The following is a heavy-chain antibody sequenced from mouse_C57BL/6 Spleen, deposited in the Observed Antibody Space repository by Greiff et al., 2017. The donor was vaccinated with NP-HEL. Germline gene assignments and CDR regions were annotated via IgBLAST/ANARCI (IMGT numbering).Heavy chain of an antibody. CDR3: ARGWGNYGYAMDY. J-gene: IGHJ4*01. V-gene: IGHV1-26*01. CDR2: INPNNGGT. Sequence: VQLQQSGPELVKPGASVKISCKASGYTFTDYYMNWVKQSHGKSLEWIGDINPNNGGTSYNQKFKGKATLTVDKSSSTAYMELRSLTSEDSAVYYCARGWGNYGYAMDYWGQGTSVTVSS. D-gene: IGHD2-1*01. CDR1: GYTFTDYY.